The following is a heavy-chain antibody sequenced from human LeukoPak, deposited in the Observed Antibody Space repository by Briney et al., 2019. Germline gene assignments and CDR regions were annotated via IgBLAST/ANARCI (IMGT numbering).Heavy chain of an antibody. CDR3: ARDGSTTGTTGCAFDI. D-gene: IGHD1-1*01. CDR1: RYTFTSYY. CDR2: INPSGGST. Sequence: ASVKVSCKASRYTFTSYYMHWVRQAPGQGLEWMGIINPSGGSTSYAQKFQGRVTMTRDMSTSTVYMELSSLRSEDTAVYYCARDGSTTGTTGCAFDIWGQGTMVTVSS. V-gene: IGHV1-46*01. J-gene: IGHJ3*02.